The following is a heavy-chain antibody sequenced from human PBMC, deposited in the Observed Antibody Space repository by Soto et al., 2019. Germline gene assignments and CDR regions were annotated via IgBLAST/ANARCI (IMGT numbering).Heavy chain of an antibody. D-gene: IGHD6-13*01. V-gene: IGHV6-1*01. CDR1: GDSVSSNSAA. J-gene: IGHJ6*03. CDR3: ARAGSSWRGADYYYYYMDV. CDR2: TYYRSKWYN. Sequence: SQTLSLTCAISGDSVSSNSAAWNWIRQSPSRGLEWLGRTYYRSKWYNDYAVSVKSRITINPDTSKNQFSLQLNSVTPEDTAVYYCARAGSSWRGADYYYYYMDVWGKGTTVTVSS.